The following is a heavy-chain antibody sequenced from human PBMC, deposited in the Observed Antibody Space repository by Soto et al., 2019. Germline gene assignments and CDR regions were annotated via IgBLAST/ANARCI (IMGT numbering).Heavy chain of an antibody. V-gene: IGHV3-23*01. CDR2: ISGSGGST. D-gene: IGHD3-9*01. J-gene: IGHJ5*02. Sequence: EVQLLESGGGLVQPGGSLRLSCAASGFTFSSYAMSWVRQAPGKGLEWVSAISGSGGSTYYADSVKGRFTISRDKSKNTLYLQMSSLRAEDTAVYYCAKDGNPIPYLTGYYRLVCFDPRRQGTLVTVSS. CDR1: GFTFSSYA. CDR3: AKDGNPIPYLTGYYRLVCFDP.